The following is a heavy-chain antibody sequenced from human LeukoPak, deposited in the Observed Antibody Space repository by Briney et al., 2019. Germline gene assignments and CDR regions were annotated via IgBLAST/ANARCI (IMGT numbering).Heavy chain of an antibody. CDR1: GGTFSSYA. D-gene: IGHD5-12*01. V-gene: IGHV1-69*13. Sequence: GASVKVSCKASGGTFSSYAISWVRQAPGQGLEWMGGIIPIFGTANYAQKFQGRVTITADESTSTAYMELSSLRSEDTAVYYCAALDIVATPDAFDIWGQGTMVTVSS. CDR3: AALDIVATPDAFDI. J-gene: IGHJ3*02. CDR2: IIPIFGTA.